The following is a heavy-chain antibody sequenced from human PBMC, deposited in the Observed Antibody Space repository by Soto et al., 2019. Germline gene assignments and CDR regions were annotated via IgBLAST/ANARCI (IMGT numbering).Heavy chain of an antibody. Sequence: GGSLRLSCAASGFTFSSYGMHWVRQAPGKGLEWVAVIWYDGSNKYYADSVKGRFTISRDNSKNTRYLQMNSLRAEDTAVYYCARAVGGYGDLPGKYYYYYMDVWGKGTTVTVSS. CDR3: ARAVGGYGDLPGKYYYYYMDV. CDR1: GFTFSSYG. J-gene: IGHJ6*03. CDR2: IWYDGSNK. V-gene: IGHV3-33*01. D-gene: IGHD4-17*01.